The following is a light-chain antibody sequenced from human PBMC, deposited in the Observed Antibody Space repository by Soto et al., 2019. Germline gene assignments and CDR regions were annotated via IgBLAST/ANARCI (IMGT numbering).Light chain of an antibody. Sequence: DIQMTQSPSSLSASVGDRVTITCRASQSISNYLNWYQHKPGKAPRLLVYAASSLQSGVPPRFSGSGSGTDFTLTITSLQPEDFATYYCQQSYGAPPWTFGQGTKVEIK. V-gene: IGKV1-39*01. CDR3: QQSYGAPPWT. CDR2: AAS. CDR1: QSISNY. J-gene: IGKJ1*01.